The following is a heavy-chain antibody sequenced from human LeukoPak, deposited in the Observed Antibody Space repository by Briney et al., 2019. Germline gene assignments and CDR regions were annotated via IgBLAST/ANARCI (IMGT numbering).Heavy chain of an antibody. D-gene: IGHD6-13*01. J-gene: IGHJ4*02. CDR2: IYTSGST. CDR1: GGSISSYY. Sequence: SETLSLTCTVSGGSISSYYWSWIRQPAGKGLEWIGRIYTSGSTNYNPSLKSRVTMSVDTSKNQFSLKLSSVTAADTAVYYCAAGLYLIAAATNYYFDYWGQGTLVTVSS. V-gene: IGHV4-4*07. CDR3: AAGLYLIAAATNYYFDY.